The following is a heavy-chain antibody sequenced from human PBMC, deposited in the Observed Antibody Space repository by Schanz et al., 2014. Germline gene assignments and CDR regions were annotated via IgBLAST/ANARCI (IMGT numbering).Heavy chain of an antibody. CDR3: ARDVPINDY. CDR1: GYTFTSYD. Sequence: QVQLVQSGAEVMKPGASVKVSCKASGYTFTSYDINWVRQATGQGLEWMGWMNSKTGNTGYAQSLQGRVTVTRDTSTSTSYMELRSLTSDDTAVYYCARDVPINDYWGQGTPVTVSS. CDR2: MNSKTGNT. J-gene: IGHJ4*02. D-gene: IGHD2-2*01. V-gene: IGHV1-8*01.